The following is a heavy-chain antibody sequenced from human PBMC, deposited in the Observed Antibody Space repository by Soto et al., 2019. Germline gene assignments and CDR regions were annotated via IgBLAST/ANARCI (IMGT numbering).Heavy chain of an antibody. CDR3: AKVALVVVVAATPLTGVDY. CDR2: ISGSGGST. CDR1: GFTFSSYA. D-gene: IGHD2-15*01. V-gene: IGHV3-23*01. J-gene: IGHJ4*02. Sequence: EVQLLESGGGLVQPGGSLRLSCAASGFTFSSYAMSWVRQAPGKGLEWVSSISGSGGSTYYADSVKGRFTISRDNSKNTLYLQMNSLRAEDTAEYYCAKVALVVVVAATPLTGVDYGGQGTLVTVSS.